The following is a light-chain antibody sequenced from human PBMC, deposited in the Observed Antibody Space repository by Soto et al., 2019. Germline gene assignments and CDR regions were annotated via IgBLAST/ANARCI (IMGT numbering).Light chain of an antibody. Sequence: QSVLTQPPSASGSPGQSVTISCTGTSSDVGGYRYVSWYQQHPGKAPNLMIYEVTERTSGTPDRFSGSKSGNTASLTVSGLQAEDEADYYCSSYAGGNSFVFGTGTKLTVL. CDR3: SSYAGGNSFV. CDR1: SSDVGGYRY. V-gene: IGLV2-8*01. J-gene: IGLJ1*01. CDR2: EVT.